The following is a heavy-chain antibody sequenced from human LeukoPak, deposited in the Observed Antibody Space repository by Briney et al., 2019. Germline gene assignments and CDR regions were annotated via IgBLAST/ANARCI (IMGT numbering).Heavy chain of an antibody. D-gene: IGHD3/OR15-3a*01. Sequence: SQTLSLTCTVSGGSISSGGDYWSWIRQPPGKGLEWIGYIYHSGSTYYNPSLKSRVTISVDRSKNQFSLKLSSVTAADTAVYYCARKNYDFYFDYWGQGTLVTVSS. CDR2: IYHSGST. V-gene: IGHV4-30-2*01. CDR3: ARKNYDFYFDY. J-gene: IGHJ4*02. CDR1: GGSISSGGDY.